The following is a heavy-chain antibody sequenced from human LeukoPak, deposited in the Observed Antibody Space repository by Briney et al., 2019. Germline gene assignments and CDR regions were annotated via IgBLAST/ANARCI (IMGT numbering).Heavy chain of an antibody. CDR1: GFSFSNYA. CDR2: ISGSGGGT. J-gene: IGHJ4*02. CDR3: ARDAGYYSSLYYFDF. D-gene: IGHD2-2*01. Sequence: GGSLRLSCAASGFSFSNYAMNWVRQAPGKGLKWVSLISGSGGGTYYADSVKFQFTISRDISNNILYLQMNTLRAEDTAVYYCARDAGYYSSLYYFDFWGQGTLVTVSS. V-gene: IGHV3-23*01.